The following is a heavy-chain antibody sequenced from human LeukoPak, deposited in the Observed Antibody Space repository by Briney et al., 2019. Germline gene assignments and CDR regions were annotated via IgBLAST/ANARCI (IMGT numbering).Heavy chain of an antibody. CDR3: ARSPYSSGWWYDAFDI. CDR2: INHSGST. J-gene: IGHJ3*02. V-gene: IGHV4-34*01. D-gene: IGHD6-19*01. Sequence: PSETLSLTCAVYGGSFSGYYWSWIRQPPGPGLEWIGEINHSGSTNYNPSLKSRVTISVYTSKNQFSLKLSSVTAADTAVYYCARSPYSSGWWYDAFDIWGQGTMVTVSS. CDR1: GGSFSGYY.